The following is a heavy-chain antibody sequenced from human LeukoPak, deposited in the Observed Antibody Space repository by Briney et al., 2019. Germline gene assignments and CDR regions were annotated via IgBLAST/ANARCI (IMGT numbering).Heavy chain of an antibody. Sequence: SGGSLRLSCAASGFTFSSYSMNWVRQAPGKGLEWVSSISSSSSYIYYADSVKGRFTISRDNAKNSLYLQMNSLRAEDTAVYYCARGHHHYDFWSGYTDYWGQGTPVTVSS. J-gene: IGHJ4*02. CDR2: ISSSSSYI. D-gene: IGHD3-3*01. CDR1: GFTFSSYS. CDR3: ARGHHHYDFWSGYTDY. V-gene: IGHV3-21*01.